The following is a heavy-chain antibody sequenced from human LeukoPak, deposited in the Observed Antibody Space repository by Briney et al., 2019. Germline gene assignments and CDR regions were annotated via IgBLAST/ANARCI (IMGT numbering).Heavy chain of an antibody. CDR2: MNPNSGKT. D-gene: IGHD2-2*01. J-gene: IGHJ5*02. Sequence: ASVKVSCKASGYTFTGYYMHWVRQAPGQGLEWMGWMNPNSGKTGYAQKFQGRVTMTRNTSTSTAYMELRSLRSEDTAVYYCAREGYCSSTSCSNWFDPWGQGTLVTVSS. CDR3: AREGYCSSTSCSNWFDP. V-gene: IGHV1-8*02. CDR1: GYTFTGYY.